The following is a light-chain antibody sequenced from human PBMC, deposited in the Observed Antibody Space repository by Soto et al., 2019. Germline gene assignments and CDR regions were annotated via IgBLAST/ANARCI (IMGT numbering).Light chain of an antibody. Sequence: EIVMTQSPATLSVSPGERATLSCRASQSIRSNYLAWYQQKPGQAPRLLIHEISTRAPGIPARFSGSGSGTEFTLTISSLQSEDLAVHFCQQYTPWPLTFGPGTNVDI. CDR3: QQYTPWPLT. CDR1: QSIRSN. CDR2: EIS. V-gene: IGKV3-15*01. J-gene: IGKJ3*01.